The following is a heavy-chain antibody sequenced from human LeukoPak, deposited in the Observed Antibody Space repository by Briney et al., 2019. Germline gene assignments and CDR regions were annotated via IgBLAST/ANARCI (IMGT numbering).Heavy chain of an antibody. J-gene: IGHJ4*02. Sequence: AAVKVSCKASVYTFSSYGIIWVRQAPGQGLEGMGWISVYNGDIKSAQQFQGRVTMTADTFTAAVYIELRSLKSGDAAVYYCARAGGDILGAHGLLDHWGQGTLVTVSS. CDR3: ARAGGDILGAHGLLDH. CDR2: ISVYNGDI. V-gene: IGHV1-18*01. D-gene: IGHD5-12*01. CDR1: VYTFSSYG.